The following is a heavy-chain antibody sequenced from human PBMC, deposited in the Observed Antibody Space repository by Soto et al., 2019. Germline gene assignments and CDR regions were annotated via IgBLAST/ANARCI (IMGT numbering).Heavy chain of an antibody. V-gene: IGHV4-59*08. J-gene: IGHJ4*02. CDR2: VFHSGAT. CDR3: ARVGGFGATTIDY. Sequence: SETLSLTCTVSGGSISSYYWSWVRQPPGKGLEWIGEVFHSGATSYNPSLKSRVTISVDTSKNQFSLKLTSVTAADTAVYYCARVGGFGATTIDYWGQGTLVTVSS. D-gene: IGHD3-10*01. CDR1: GGSISSYY.